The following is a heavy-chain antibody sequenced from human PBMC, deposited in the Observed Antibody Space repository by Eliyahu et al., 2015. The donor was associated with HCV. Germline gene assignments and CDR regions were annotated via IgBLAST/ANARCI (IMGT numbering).Heavy chain of an antibody. CDR3: ARAGIVGPTNVAFDI. Sequence: EVQLVESGGGLEQPGGSLRLSCAASGFAFSTYEMXWXRXAPGKGLEWVXXISGSGTTVYYADSVKGRFTISRDNAKNSLYLQMNSLRAEDTAVYYCARAGIVGPTNVAFDIWGQGTMVTVSS. V-gene: IGHV3-48*03. CDR1: GFAFSTYE. D-gene: IGHD1-26*01. CDR2: ISGSGTTV. J-gene: IGHJ3*02.